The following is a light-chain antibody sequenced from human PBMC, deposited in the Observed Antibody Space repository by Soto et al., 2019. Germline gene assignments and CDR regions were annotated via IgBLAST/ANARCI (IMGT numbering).Light chain of an antibody. CDR1: QDISNY. V-gene: IGKV1-33*01. CDR3: QQYNNLPLT. J-gene: IGKJ4*01. Sequence: DIQMTQSPSSLSASVGDRVTITCQASQDISNYLNWYQQKPGKAPKLLIYDASNLETCVPSRFSGSGSGTDFTLTISSLQPEDIATYYCQQYNNLPLTFGGGTKVDIK. CDR2: DAS.